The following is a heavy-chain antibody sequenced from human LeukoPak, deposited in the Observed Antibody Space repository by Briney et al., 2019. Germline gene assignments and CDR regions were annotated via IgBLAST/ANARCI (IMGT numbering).Heavy chain of an antibody. CDR2: IIPIFGTA. CDR1: GGTFSSYA. Sequence: SSVKVSCKASGGTFSSYAISWVRQAPGQGLEWMGGIIPIFGTASYAQKFQGRVTITADESTSTAYMELSSLRSEDTAVYYCARYIVVVPAASPSEAGDYYYYMDVWGKGTTVTVSS. D-gene: IGHD2-2*01. CDR3: ARYIVVVPAASPSEAGDYYYYMDV. V-gene: IGHV1-69*01. J-gene: IGHJ6*03.